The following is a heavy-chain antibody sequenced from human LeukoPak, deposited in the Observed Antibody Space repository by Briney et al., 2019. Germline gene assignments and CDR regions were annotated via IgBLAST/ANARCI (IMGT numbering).Heavy chain of an antibody. J-gene: IGHJ4*02. Sequence: RASVKVSCKASGTTFSRSAISWVRQAPGQGLEWIGGVIPILGTTNYAQKFQDRVSITTDESTSTAYMKVSSLRSVDTAVYYCARDDGSATLGFDSWGQGTLVTVSS. CDR1: GTTFSRSA. CDR2: VIPILGTT. CDR3: ARDDGSATLGFDS. D-gene: IGHD1-26*01. V-gene: IGHV1-69*05.